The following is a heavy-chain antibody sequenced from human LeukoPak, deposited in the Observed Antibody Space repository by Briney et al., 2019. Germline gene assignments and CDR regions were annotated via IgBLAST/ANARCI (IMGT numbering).Heavy chain of an antibody. CDR1: GFTFSSYS. D-gene: IGHD6-6*01. J-gene: IGHJ3*01. CDR2: MNEDGSEI. Sequence: QPGGSLRLSCAASGFTFSSYSMNWVRQAPGTGLEWVTYMNEDGSEIYYVDSVKGRFTISRDNGKNSLYLQMNSLRADDTAVYYCARGVYAFDVWGQGTMVTVSS. CDR3: ARGVYAFDV. V-gene: IGHV3-7*01.